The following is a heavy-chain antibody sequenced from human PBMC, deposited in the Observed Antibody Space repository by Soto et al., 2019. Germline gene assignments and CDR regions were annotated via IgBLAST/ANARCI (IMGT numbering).Heavy chain of an antibody. CDR1: GFTGGSNY. D-gene: IGHD3-3*01. CDR3: ARDLGRGYRDPLAYGMDV. CDR2: IYSGGST. V-gene: IGHV3-53*01. J-gene: IGHJ6*02. Sequence: GSLWLTYTATGFTGGSNYMSVVREAPGKGLEWVSVIYSGGSTYYADSVKGRFTISRDNSKNTLYLQMNSLRAEDTAVYYCARDLGRGYRDPLAYGMDVWGQGPTVTAP.